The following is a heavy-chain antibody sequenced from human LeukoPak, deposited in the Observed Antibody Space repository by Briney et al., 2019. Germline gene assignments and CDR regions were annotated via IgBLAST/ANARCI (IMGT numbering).Heavy chain of an antibody. Sequence: SETLSLTCSVSGDSISRSSYFWGWIRQPPGKGLEWIASIYYSGSTYYNPSLKSRVTISVDTSKNQFTLKLSSVTAADTAVYYCARLNPRGYSYGVDVWGKGTTVTVSS. D-gene: IGHD5-18*01. CDR2: IYYSGST. CDR3: ARLNPRGYSYGVDV. V-gene: IGHV4-39*01. J-gene: IGHJ6*04. CDR1: GDSISRSSYF.